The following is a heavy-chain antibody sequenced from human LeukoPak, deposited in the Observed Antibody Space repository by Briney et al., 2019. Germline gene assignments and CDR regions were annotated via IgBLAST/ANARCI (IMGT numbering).Heavy chain of an antibody. V-gene: IGHV3-49*05. D-gene: IGHD6-19*01. CDR1: GFTFGDYA. CDR3: TASSGWYYFDH. Sequence: KPGGSLRLSCTASGFTFGDYAMSWFRQAPGKGLEWVGFIRSKAYGGTTEYAASVKGRFTISRDDSKSIAYLQMNSLKAGDTAVYYCTASSGWYYFDHWGQGTLVTVSS. J-gene: IGHJ4*02. CDR2: IRSKAYGGTT.